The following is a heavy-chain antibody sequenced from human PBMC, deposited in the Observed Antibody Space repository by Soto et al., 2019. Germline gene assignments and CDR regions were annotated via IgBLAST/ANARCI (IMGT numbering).Heavy chain of an antibody. D-gene: IGHD3-22*01. V-gene: IGHV5-51*01. J-gene: IGHJ4*02. CDR3: ARRDGSGWSSFDS. Sequence: LGESRKISCXGSGYSFSTYWIAWVRQMPGKGLEWMGIIYPGDSDSKDSPSFQGQVTISADKSISTAYLQWSSLKASDTAMYYCARRDGSGWSSFDSWGQGTLVTVSS. CDR1: GYSFSTYW. CDR2: IYPGDSDS.